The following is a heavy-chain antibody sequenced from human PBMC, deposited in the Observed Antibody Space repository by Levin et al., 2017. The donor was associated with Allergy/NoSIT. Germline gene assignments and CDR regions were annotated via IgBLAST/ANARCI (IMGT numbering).Heavy chain of an antibody. V-gene: IGHV3-21*01. D-gene: IGHD3-22*01. Sequence: PGGSLRLSCAASGILFSSYDMKWVRQAPGKGLEWVSSISAGGNYIYYADSVKGRFTISRDNAKNSLFLQMNSLRAEDTAVYYCASWAMYHYDRSAFDYVYYAMDVWGQGTTVTVSS. J-gene: IGHJ6*02. CDR2: ISAGGNYI. CDR3: ASWAMYHYDRSAFDYVYYAMDV. CDR1: GILFSSYD.